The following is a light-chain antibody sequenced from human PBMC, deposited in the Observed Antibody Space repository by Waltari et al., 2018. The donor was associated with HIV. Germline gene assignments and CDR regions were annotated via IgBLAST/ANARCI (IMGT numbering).Light chain of an antibody. V-gene: IGLV2-23*02. Sequence: QSALTQPASVSGSPGQSITISCTGTSSDVGAYDYFSWYQQYPGKAPKFMIYDVNKRPSGVSSRFSGSKSGNTASLTISGLQAEDEADYYCCSYAGIRTLVFGGGTKVTVL. CDR1: SSDVGAYDY. CDR2: DVN. J-gene: IGLJ3*02. CDR3: CSYAGIRTLV.